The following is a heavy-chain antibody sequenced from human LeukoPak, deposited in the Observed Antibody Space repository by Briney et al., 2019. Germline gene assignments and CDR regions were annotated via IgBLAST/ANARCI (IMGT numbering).Heavy chain of an antibody. V-gene: IGHV3-11*06. Sequence: GGSLRLSCAASGFTFSDYYMSWIRQAPGKGLEWVSYISSSSSYTNYADSVKGRFTISRDNAKNSLYLQMNSLRAEDTAVYYWAKDHSGSYKYYFDYWGQGTLVTVPS. CDR2: ISSSSSYT. D-gene: IGHD1-26*01. J-gene: IGHJ4*02. CDR3: AKDHSGSYKYYFDY. CDR1: GFTFSDYY.